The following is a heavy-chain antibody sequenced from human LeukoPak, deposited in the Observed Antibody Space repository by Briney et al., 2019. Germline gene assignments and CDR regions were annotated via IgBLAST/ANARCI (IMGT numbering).Heavy chain of an antibody. V-gene: IGHV4-38-2*01. Sequence: GALRLSCAASGFTFSLNHMSWVRQAPGKGLEWIGSIYHSGSTYYNPSLKSRVTISVDTSRNQFSLNLSSVTAADTAVYYCARHYGPWGQGTLVAVSS. CDR3: ARHYGP. J-gene: IGHJ5*02. CDR2: IYHSGST. D-gene: IGHD3-16*01. CDR1: GFTFSLNH.